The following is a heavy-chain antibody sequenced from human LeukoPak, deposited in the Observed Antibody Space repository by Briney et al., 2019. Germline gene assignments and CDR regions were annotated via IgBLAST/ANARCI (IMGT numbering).Heavy chain of an antibody. CDR1: GGSFSGYY. CDR3: ARGSKRLSSIDY. V-gene: IGHV4-34*01. CDR2: INHSGST. D-gene: IGHD6-6*01. Sequence: SETLSLTCAVYGGSFSGYYWSWIRQPPGKGLEWIGEINHSGSTNYNPSLKSRATISVDTSKNQFSLKLSSVTAADTAVYYCARGSKRLSSIDYWGQGTLVTVSS. J-gene: IGHJ4*02.